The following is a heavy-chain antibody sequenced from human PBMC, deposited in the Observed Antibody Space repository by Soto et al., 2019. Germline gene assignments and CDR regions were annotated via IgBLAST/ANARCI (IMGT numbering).Heavy chain of an antibody. J-gene: IGHJ6*03. CDR2: INHSGST. V-gene: IGHV4-34*01. D-gene: IGHD3-3*01. CDR3: ARLLTYYDFWSGRYYYYYYMDV. CDR1: GGSCSGYY. Sequence: PSEPLSLTCGVEGGSCSGYYWSWIRQPPGKGLEWIGEINHSGSTNYNPSLKSRVTISVDTSKNQFSLKLSSVTAADTAVYYCARLLTYYDFWSGRYYYYYYMDVWGKGTTVTVSS.